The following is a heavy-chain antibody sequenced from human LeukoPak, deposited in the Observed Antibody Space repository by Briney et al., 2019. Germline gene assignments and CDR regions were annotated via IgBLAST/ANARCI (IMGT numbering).Heavy chain of an antibody. CDR3: AKDTDDSSAQGADY. CDR1: GFTFSSYG. D-gene: IGHD3-22*01. Sequence: GGSLRLSCAASGFTFSSYGMHWVRQAPGKGLVWVAVISYDGSNKYYADSVKGRFTISRDNSKNTLYLQMNSLRAEDTAVYYCAKDTDDSSAQGADYWGQGTLVTVSS. V-gene: IGHV3-30*18. J-gene: IGHJ4*02. CDR2: ISYDGSNK.